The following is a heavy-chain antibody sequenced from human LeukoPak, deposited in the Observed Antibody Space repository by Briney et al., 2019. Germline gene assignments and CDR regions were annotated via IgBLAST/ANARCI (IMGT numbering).Heavy chain of an antibody. CDR1: GGSTSSSNYI. Sequence: SETLSLTCTVSGGSTSSSNYIWGWIRQPPGEGLEWIGSIHYSGSTYYNPSLKSRVTISVDTSKNLLALKLSSVTAADTAVYYCARQVSSIIARPFDYWGREPRSPSPQ. CDR2: IHYSGST. D-gene: IGHD6-6*01. V-gene: IGHV4-39*01. J-gene: IGHJ4*02. CDR3: ARQVSSIIARPFDY.